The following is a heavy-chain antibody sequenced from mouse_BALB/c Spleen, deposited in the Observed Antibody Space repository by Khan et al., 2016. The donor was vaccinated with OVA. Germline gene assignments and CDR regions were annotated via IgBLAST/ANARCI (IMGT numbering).Heavy chain of an antibody. J-gene: IGHJ2*01. CDR2: IYPGDGDT. D-gene: IGHD1-1*01. V-gene: IGHV1-80*01. Sequence: QVQLKESGAELVRPGSSVKISCKASGYAFSSYWMNWVKQRPGQGLEWIGQIYPGDGDTNYNGKFKGKATLTADKASSTAYMQLSSLTSEDSAVYFCARNYGTLDYWGQGTTLTVSS. CDR1: GYAFSSYW. CDR3: ARNYGTLDY.